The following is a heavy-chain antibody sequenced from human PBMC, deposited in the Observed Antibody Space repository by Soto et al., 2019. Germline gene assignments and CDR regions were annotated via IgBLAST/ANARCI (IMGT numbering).Heavy chain of an antibody. Sequence: GGSLRLSCAASEFTFTNAWMSWVRQAPGKGLEWVGRIKSKTAGGTTDYAAPVQGRFTISRDESRNTLYLQMNSLKSEDTAVYYCTSLYYGHWGQGTLVTVSS. V-gene: IGHV3-15*01. CDR1: EFTFTNAW. D-gene: IGHD4-17*01. CDR2: IKSKTAGGTT. J-gene: IGHJ4*02. CDR3: TSLYYGH.